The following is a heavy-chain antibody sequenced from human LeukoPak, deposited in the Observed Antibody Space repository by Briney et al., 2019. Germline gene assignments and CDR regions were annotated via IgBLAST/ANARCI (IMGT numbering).Heavy chain of an antibody. V-gene: IGHV4-59*01. CDR1: GGSISSYY. CDR3: ARASSSWRNVFFDY. CDR2: IYYSGST. J-gene: IGHJ4*02. Sequence: PSETLSLTCTVSGGSISSYYWSWIRQPPGKGLEWIGYIYYSGSTNYNPSLKSRVTISVDTSKNQFSLRLSSVTAADTAVYYCARASSSWRNVFFDYWGQGTLVTVSS. D-gene: IGHD6-13*01.